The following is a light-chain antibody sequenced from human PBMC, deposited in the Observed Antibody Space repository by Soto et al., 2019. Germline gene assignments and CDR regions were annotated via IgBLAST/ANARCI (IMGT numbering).Light chain of an antibody. CDR3: QQHFTAPLT. CDR2: WAS. J-gene: IGKJ4*01. Sequence: DIVMTQSPDSLAVSLGERATINCKSSQSVLSTSNNKNYLSWHQQKPGQPPRLLIYWASTRKSGVPDRFSGSGSGTDFTLTISSLQAEDVAIYYCQQHFTAPLTFGGGTKVEIK. V-gene: IGKV4-1*01. CDR1: QSVLSTSNNKNY.